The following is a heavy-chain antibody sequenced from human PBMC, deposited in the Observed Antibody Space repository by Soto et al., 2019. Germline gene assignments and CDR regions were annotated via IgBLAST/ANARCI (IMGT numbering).Heavy chain of an antibody. D-gene: IGHD1-20*01. Sequence: SETLSLTCTVSGGSMSNGYYYWSWVRQNPGKGLEWIGHIYNSGRTYYKPSLKRRVGILVGTSKNQFSLNLNSVTAADTAVYYCARWVEVSLDYFDSWGQGTPVTVSS. V-gene: IGHV4-31*02. CDR1: GGSMSNGYYY. J-gene: IGHJ4*02. CDR3: ARWVEVSLDYFDS. CDR2: IYNSGRT.